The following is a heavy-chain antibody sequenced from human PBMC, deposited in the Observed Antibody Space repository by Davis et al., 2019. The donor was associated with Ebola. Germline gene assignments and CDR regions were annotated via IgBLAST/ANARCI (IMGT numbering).Heavy chain of an antibody. CDR2: INPSCCST. CDR3: ARDKSEGIVVVVAAMGPGWFDP. V-gene: IGHV1-46*01. J-gene: IGHJ5*02. CDR1: GYTFTSYY. Sequence: AASVKVSCKASGYTFTSYYMHWVRQAPGQGLEWMGIINPSCCSTSYAQKFQGRVTMNRDTSTSTVYMELRSLRSEDTAVYYCARDKSEGIVVVVAAMGPGWFDPWGQGTLVTVSS. D-gene: IGHD2-15*01.